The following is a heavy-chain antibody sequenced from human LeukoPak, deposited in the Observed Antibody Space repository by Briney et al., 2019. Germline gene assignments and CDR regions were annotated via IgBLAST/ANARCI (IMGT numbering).Heavy chain of an antibody. J-gene: IGHJ6*03. CDR1: GGTFSSYA. V-gene: IGHV1-69*05. D-gene: IGHD2-2*01. CDR3: ARNGVGECQLRLYYMDV. CDR2: IIPIFGTA. Sequence: SVKVSCKASGGTFSSYAISWVRQAPGQGLEWMGGIIPIFGTANYAQKFQGRVTITTDESTSTAYMELSSLRSEDTAVYYCARNGVGECQLRLYYMDVWGKGTTVTVSS.